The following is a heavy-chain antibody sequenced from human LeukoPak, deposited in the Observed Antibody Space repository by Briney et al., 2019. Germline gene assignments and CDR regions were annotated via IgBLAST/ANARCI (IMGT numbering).Heavy chain of an antibody. CDR1: GGSFSGYY. J-gene: IGHJ5*02. CDR3: ARGTRYCSSTSCLRPYNWFDP. D-gene: IGHD2-2*01. Sequence: PSETLSLTCAVYGGSFSGYYWSWIRQPPGKGLEWIGEINHSGSTNYNPSLKSRVTISVDTSKNQFSLKLSSVTAADTAVYYCARGTRYCSSTSCLRPYNWFDPWGQGTLVTVSS. CDR2: INHSGST. V-gene: IGHV4-34*01.